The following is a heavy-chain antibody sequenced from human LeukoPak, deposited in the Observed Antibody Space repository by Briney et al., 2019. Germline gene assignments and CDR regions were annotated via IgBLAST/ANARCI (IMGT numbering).Heavy chain of an antibody. Sequence: GGSLSLSCAASGFTFSSFGTHWVCQAPGKGLAWVAFLGHEGTNKYYAESVKGRFTISRDDSKNTLFLQMDSLRPEDTAVYYCAKDGHWTFDYWGQGTLVTVSS. J-gene: IGHJ4*02. D-gene: IGHD1-1*01. CDR1: GFTFSSFG. CDR3: AKDGHWTFDY. V-gene: IGHV3-30*02. CDR2: LGHEGTNK.